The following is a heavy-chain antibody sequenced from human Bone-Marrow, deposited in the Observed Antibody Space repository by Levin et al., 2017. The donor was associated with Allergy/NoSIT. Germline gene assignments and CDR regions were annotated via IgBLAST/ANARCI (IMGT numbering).Heavy chain of an antibody. D-gene: IGHD1-1*01. Sequence: GESLKISCQGSGYTFINYWVGWVRQMPGKGPEWMGIIYPSDSDTRYSPSFQGQVSISADRSINTAYLQWSSLKASDTAMYYCARRGIKEDTILKSSKEASPDCWGQGTLVTVSS. V-gene: IGHV5-51*01. CDR2: IYPSDSDT. CDR3: ARRGIKEDTILKSSKEASPDC. J-gene: IGHJ4*02. CDR1: GYTFINYW.